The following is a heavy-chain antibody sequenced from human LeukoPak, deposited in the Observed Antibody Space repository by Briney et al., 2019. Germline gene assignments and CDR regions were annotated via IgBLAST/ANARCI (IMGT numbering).Heavy chain of an antibody. D-gene: IGHD6-6*01. J-gene: IGHJ6*03. CDR3: ARGRVVAAHPSYYYYMDV. Sequence: ASVKVSCKASGYTFTSYDINWVRQATGQGLEWMGWMNPNSGNTGYAQKFQGRVTMTRNTSISTAYMELSSLRSEDTAVYYCARGRVVAAHPSYYYYMDVWGKGTTVTVSS. CDR1: GYTFTSYD. CDR2: MNPNSGNT. V-gene: IGHV1-8*01.